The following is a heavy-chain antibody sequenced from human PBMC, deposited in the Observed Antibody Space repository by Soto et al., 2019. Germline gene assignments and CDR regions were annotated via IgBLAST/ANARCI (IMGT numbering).Heavy chain of an antibody. CDR3: ARVGVDSSGWYYYGMDV. CDR2: IYHSGST. V-gene: IGHV4-30-2*01. D-gene: IGHD3-22*01. J-gene: IGHJ6*02. Sequence: KPSETLSLTCAVSGGSISSGGYSWSWIRQPPGKGLEWIGYIYHSGSTYYNPSLKSRVTISVDRSKNQFSLKLSSVTAADTAVYYCARVGVDSSGWYYYGMDVWGQGTTVTVS. CDR1: GGSISSGGYS.